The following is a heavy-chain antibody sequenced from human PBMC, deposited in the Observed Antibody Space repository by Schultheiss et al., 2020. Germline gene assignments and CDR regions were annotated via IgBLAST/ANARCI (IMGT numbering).Heavy chain of an antibody. CDR1: GFTFSSYS. D-gene: IGHD2-15*01. J-gene: IGHJ6*02. CDR3: ARAGYCSGGMCYYYYYGMDV. CDR2: INSDGSST. V-gene: IGHV3-74*01. Sequence: GGSLRLSCAASGFTFSSYSMNWVRQAPGKGLVWVSRINSDGSSTSYADSVKGRFTISRDNAKNTLYLQMNSLRAEDTAVYYCARAGYCSGGMCYYYYYGMDVWGQGTTVTVSS.